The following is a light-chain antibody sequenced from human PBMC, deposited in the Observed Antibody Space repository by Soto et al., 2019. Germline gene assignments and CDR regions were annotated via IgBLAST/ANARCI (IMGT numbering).Light chain of an antibody. CDR2: GAT. CDR1: QDVRNW. CDR3: QQVADFPLT. V-gene: IGKV1-12*01. J-gene: IGKJ3*01. Sequence: IQMTQSPSTVSASVGDRVTITCRASQDVRNWLAWYQQRPGKAPKYLIHGATTLESGVPSRFSGSGSGTDFTLTISSVQPEDFAAYYCQQVADFPLTFGPGTKVNIK.